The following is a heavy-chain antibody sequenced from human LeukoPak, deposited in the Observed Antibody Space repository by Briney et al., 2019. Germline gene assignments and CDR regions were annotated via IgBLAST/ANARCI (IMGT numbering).Heavy chain of an antibody. D-gene: IGHD6-6*01. Sequence: NSGGSLRLSCAASGFTFSSYSMNWVRQAPGKGLEWVSSISSSSSYIYYADSVKGRFTISRDNAKNSLYLQMNSLRAEDTAVYYCARDQVSRSSTIAYWGQGTLVTVSS. V-gene: IGHV3-21*01. J-gene: IGHJ4*02. CDR3: ARDQVSRSSTIAY. CDR1: GFTFSSYS. CDR2: ISSSSSYI.